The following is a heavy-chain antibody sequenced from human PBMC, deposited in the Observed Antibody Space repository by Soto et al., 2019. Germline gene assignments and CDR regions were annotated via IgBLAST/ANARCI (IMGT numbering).Heavy chain of an antibody. CDR1: GFTFSSYA. Sequence: QVQLVESGGGVVQPGRSLRLSCAASGFTFSSYAMHWVRQAAGTGLEWVAVISYDGSNKYYADSVKGRFTISRDNSKNTLYLQMNSLRAEDTAVYYCARGQTTVTTVGWFDPWGQGTLVTVSS. CDR3: ARGQTTVTTVGWFDP. CDR2: ISYDGSNK. D-gene: IGHD4-17*01. V-gene: IGHV3-30-3*01. J-gene: IGHJ5*02.